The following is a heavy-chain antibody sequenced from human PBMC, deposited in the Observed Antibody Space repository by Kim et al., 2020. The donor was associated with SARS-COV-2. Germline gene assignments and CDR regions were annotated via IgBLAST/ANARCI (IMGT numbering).Heavy chain of an antibody. CDR2: INPRGGST. CDR3: ARVLVGTTGYGLDV. Sequence: ASVKVSCKASGFTFTSYYMHWVRQAPGQGLEWMGIINPRGGSTSYAQKFQGRVTMTRDTPTSTVYMELSSLRSEDTAFYYCARVLVGTTGYGLDVWGQGTTVTGSS. CDR1: GFTFTSYY. V-gene: IGHV1-46*01. J-gene: IGHJ6*02. D-gene: IGHD1-26*01.